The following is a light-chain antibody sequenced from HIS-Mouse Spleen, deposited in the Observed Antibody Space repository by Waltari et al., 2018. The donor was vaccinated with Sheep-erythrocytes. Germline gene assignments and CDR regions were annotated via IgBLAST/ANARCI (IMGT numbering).Light chain of an antibody. J-gene: IGLJ1*01. CDR2: QDS. Sequence: SYELTQPPSVSVSPGQTASIPCPGDKVGDKYACWYQKKPGQSPVLVIYQDSKRPSGIPERFSGSNSGNTATLTISGTQAMDEADYYCQAWDSSTYVFGTGTKVTVL. CDR3: QAWDSSTYV. CDR1: KVGDKY. V-gene: IGLV3-1*01.